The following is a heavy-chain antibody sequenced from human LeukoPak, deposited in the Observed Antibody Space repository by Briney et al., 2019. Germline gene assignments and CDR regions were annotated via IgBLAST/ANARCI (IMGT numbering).Heavy chain of an antibody. CDR1: GGSINRDNW. CDR2: IYYSGST. V-gene: IGHV4-31*11. D-gene: IGHD3-10*02. CDR3: ASSYYYVFDY. Sequence: SETLSLTCAVSGGSINRDNWWTWVRQHPGKGLEWIGYIYYSGSTYYNPSLKSRVTISVDTSKNQFSLKLSSVTAADTAVYYCASSYYYVFDYWGQGTLVTVSS. J-gene: IGHJ4*02.